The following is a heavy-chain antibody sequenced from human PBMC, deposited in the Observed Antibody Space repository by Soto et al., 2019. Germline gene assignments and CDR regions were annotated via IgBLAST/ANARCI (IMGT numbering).Heavy chain of an antibody. CDR2: IYWDDAK. V-gene: IGHV2-5*02. J-gene: IGHJ4*02. D-gene: IGHD6-19*01. Sequence: QITLKESGPTLVKPTQTLTLTCTFSGFSLSSPAVGVNWIRQPPGKALEWLALIYWDDAKQYSPSLRSRLTITKDTSKNQVVLTMTNMDPVDTATYYCAHGSGWLSDYWGQGTLVTVSS. CDR1: GFSLSSPAVG. CDR3: AHGSGWLSDY.